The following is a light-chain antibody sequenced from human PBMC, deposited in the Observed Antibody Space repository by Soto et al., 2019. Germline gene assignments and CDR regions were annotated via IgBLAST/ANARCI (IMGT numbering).Light chain of an antibody. J-gene: IGKJ4*01. CDR3: QQLAGCPFT. Sequence: DIQLTQSPSFLSASVGDRVTITCRASQGISSYLAWYQQKPGKAPKLLIYAASTLQSGVPSRFSGSGSGTETALTISSLQPEDFATYSYQQLAGCPFTFGGGTKVEIK. CDR2: AAS. CDR1: QGISSY. V-gene: IGKV1-9*01.